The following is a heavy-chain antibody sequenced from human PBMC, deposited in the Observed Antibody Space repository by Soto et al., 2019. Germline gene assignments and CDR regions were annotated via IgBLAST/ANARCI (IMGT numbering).Heavy chain of an antibody. D-gene: IGHD3-10*01. Sequence: SETLSLTCTVXGGSISSSSYYWGWIRQPPGKGMEWIGSIYYSGSTYYNPSLTSRVTISVDTSKNPSSLKLSSVTAADTAVYYCAIRVGGYFGSGNYYPRETYFEYWGHGTQVTVS. V-gene: IGHV4-39*01. CDR1: GGSISSSSYY. J-gene: IGHJ4*01. CDR2: IYYSGST. CDR3: AIRVGGYFGSGNYYPRETYFEY.